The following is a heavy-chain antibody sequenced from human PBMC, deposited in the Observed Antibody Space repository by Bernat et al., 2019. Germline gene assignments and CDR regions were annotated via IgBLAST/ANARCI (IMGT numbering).Heavy chain of an antibody. Sequence: EVQLLESGGGLVQPGGSLRLSCAASGFTFNDYAMSWVRQAPGKGLEWVSLVVGSGDNTYYADSVKGRFTISRDNSKNTLYLQMNSLRAEDTAIYYCAKRGDGSEYLKYFFDYWGQGTLVTVSS. CDR2: VVGSGDNT. D-gene: IGHD3-22*01. CDR1: GFTFNDYA. CDR3: AKRGDGSEYLKYFFDY. V-gene: IGHV3-23*01. J-gene: IGHJ4*02.